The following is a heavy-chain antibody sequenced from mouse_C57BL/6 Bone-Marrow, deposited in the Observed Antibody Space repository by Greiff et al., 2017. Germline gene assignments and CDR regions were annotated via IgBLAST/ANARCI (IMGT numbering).Heavy chain of an antibody. V-gene: IGHV1-15*01. Sequence: QVQLQQSGAELVRPGASVTLSCKASGYTFTDYEMHWVKQTPVHGLEWIGAIDPETGGTAYNQKFKGKAILTADKSSSTAYMELRSLTSEDSAVYYCTRRALYWRFDYWGQGTTLTVSS. CDR2: IDPETGGT. CDR1: GYTFTDYE. D-gene: IGHD2-1*01. CDR3: TRRALYWRFDY. J-gene: IGHJ2*01.